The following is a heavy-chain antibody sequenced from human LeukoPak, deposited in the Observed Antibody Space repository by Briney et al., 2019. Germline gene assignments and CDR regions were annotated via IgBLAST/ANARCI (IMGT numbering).Heavy chain of an antibody. J-gene: IGHJ4*02. CDR2: IRYDGSNK. Sequence: GGSLRLSCAASGFTFSSYGMHWVRQAPGKGLEWVAFIRYDGSNKYYADSVKGRFTISRDNSKNTLYLQMNSLRAEDTAVYYCAKWAEVLDSSGYYYFDYWGQGTLVTVSS. D-gene: IGHD3-22*01. CDR3: AKWAEVLDSSGYYYFDY. CDR1: GFTFSSYG. V-gene: IGHV3-30*02.